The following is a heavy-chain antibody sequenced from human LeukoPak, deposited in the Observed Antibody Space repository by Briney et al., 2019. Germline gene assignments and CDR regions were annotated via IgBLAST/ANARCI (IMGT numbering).Heavy chain of an antibody. D-gene: IGHD5-18*01. CDR1: GFTFSSYG. CDR3: ARGKIQLWLITMNDAFDI. CDR2: IWYDGSNK. J-gene: IGHJ3*02. V-gene: IGHV3-33*01. Sequence: GRSLRLSCAASGFTFSSYGMHWVRQAPGKGLEWVAVIWYDGSNKYYADSVKGRFTISRDNSKNTLYLQMNGLRAEDTAVYYCARGKIQLWLITMNDAFDIWGQGTMVTVSS.